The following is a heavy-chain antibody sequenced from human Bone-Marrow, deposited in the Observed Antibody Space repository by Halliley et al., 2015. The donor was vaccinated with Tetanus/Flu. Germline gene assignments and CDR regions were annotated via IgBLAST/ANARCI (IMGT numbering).Heavy chain of an antibody. V-gene: IGHV2-70*01. D-gene: IGHD3-22*01. J-gene: IGHJ3*02. CDR2: DWDDCK. CDR3: ARMGQAGGYYDSSGTDAFDI. Sequence: DWDDCKYYSTSLKTRLTISKDTSKNQVVLTMTNMDPVDTATYYCARMGQAGGYYDSSGTDAFDIWGQGTMVTVSS.